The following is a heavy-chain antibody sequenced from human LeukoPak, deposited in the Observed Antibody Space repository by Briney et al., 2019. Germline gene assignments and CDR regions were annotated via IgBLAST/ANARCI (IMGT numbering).Heavy chain of an antibody. Sequence: SETLSLTCSVSGDSIATTGYYWAWIRQPPGKGLEWIGSIYYSGNSNYDPSLQSRVTISVDTSKNQFSLMLSSVTAADTAVYYSARHIRSTYHPNWFHHWGQGTLVTVSS. J-gene: IGHJ5*02. D-gene: IGHD2-2*01. V-gene: IGHV4-39*01. CDR1: GDSIATTGYY. CDR3: ARHIRSTYHPNWFHH. CDR2: IYYSGNS.